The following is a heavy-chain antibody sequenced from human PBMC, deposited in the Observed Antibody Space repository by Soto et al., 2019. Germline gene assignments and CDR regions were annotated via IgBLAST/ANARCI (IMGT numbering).Heavy chain of an antibody. D-gene: IGHD2-15*01. CDR2: INTNTGNP. V-gene: IGHV7-4-1*01. CDR1: GYTFTSYA. J-gene: IGHJ6*02. Sequence: GASVKVSCKASGYTFTSYAMNWVRQAPGQGLEWMGWINTNTGNPTYAQGFTGRFVFSLDTSASTAYLQICSLKAEDTAVYYCAREGSLTYYYYGMDVWGQGTTVTVSS. CDR3: AREGSLTYYYYGMDV.